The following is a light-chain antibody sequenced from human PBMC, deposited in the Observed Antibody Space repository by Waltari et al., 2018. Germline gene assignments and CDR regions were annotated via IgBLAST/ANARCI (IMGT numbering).Light chain of an antibody. Sequence: QSALTQPASVSGPPGQSITISCTGTRDDIGGYNYVSWYQQHPGKAPKLMIYEVSNRPAGVSNRFSGSKSANTASLTISGLQPEDEADYYCNSYTSGGTYVFGGGTKVTVL. CDR2: EVS. CDR3: NSYTSGGTYV. J-gene: IGLJ1*01. V-gene: IGLV2-14*01. CDR1: RDDIGGYNY.